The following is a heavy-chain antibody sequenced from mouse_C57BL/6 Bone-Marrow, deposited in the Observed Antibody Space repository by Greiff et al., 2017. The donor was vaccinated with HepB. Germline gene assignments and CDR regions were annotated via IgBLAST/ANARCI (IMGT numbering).Heavy chain of an antibody. D-gene: IGHD1-1*01. J-gene: IGHJ4*01. CDR3: ARNNYGEAMDY. CDR2: IYPGDGDT. V-gene: IGHV1-80*01. CDR1: GYAFSSYW. Sequence: VQLQQSGAELVKPGASVKISCKASGYAFSSYWMNWVKQRPGKGLEWIGQIYPGDGDTNYNGKFKGKATLTADKSSSTAYMQLSSLTSEDSAVYFCARNNYGEAMDYWGQGTSVTVSS.